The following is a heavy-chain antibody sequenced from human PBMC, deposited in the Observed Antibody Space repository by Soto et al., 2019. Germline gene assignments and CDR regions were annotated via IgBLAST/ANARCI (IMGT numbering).Heavy chain of an antibody. V-gene: IGHV1-18*01. Sequence: ASVKVSCKASGYTFTSYGISWVRQAPGQGLEWMGWISAYNGNTNYAQKLQGRVTMTTDTSKSTAYMERRSLRSDDTAVYYCARDSRYYYESSGYEGEYYYYYYGMDVWGQGTTVTVSS. D-gene: IGHD3-22*01. CDR3: ARDSRYYYESSGYEGEYYYYYYGMDV. CDR2: ISAYNGNT. CDR1: GYTFTSYG. J-gene: IGHJ6*02.